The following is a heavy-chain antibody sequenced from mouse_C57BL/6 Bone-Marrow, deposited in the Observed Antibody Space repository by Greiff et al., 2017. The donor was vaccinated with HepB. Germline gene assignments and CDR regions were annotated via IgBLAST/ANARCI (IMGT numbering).Heavy chain of an antibody. CDR2: ISSGGDYI. CDR1: GFTFSSYA. J-gene: IGHJ4*01. V-gene: IGHV5-9-1*02. Sequence: EVMLVESGEGLVKPGGSLKLSCAASGFTFSSYAMSWVRQTPEKRLEWVAYISSGGDYIYYADTVKGRFTISRDNARNTLYLQMSSLKSEDTARYYCTRARWLLRGGDYWGQGTSVTVSS. D-gene: IGHD2-3*01. CDR3: TRARWLLRGGDY.